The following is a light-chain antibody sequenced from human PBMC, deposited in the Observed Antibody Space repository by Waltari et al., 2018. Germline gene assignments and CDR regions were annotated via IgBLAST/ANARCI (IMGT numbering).Light chain of an antibody. CDR3: QYQST. CDR1: QTISGL. CDR2: ATS. V-gene: IGKV1-39*01. J-gene: IGKJ2*01. Sequence: DIQMTQSPSSLSASVGDRVTITCRASQTISGLLNWYQQKPGQAPKLLIYATSSLESGVPSRFSGDGSGTDFTLTISSLQPEDFAAYYCQYQSTFGQGTKLEI.